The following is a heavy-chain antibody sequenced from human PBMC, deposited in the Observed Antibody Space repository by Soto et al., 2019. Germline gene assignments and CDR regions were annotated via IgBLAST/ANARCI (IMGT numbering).Heavy chain of an antibody. CDR3: ARHGITGYYYYGMDV. Sequence: GESLKISCKGSGYSFTSYWISWVRQMPGKGLEWMGRIDPSDSYTKYSPSFQGHVTISADKSISTAYLQWSSLKASDTAMYYCARHGITGYYYYGMDVWGQGTTVTVSS. CDR1: GYSFTSYW. D-gene: IGHD1-20*01. CDR2: IDPSDSYT. V-gene: IGHV5-10-1*01. J-gene: IGHJ6*02.